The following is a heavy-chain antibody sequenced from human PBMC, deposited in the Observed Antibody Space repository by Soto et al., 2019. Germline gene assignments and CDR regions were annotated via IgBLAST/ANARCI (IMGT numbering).Heavy chain of an antibody. CDR2: ISYDGSNK. Sequence: GRPLRLSCAAPGLTFGSYGMPWVRQAPSKGLEWVAVISYDGSNKYYADSVKGRFTISRDNSKNTLYLQMNSLRAEDTAVYYCAKTGKDSSSWYLLHYFDYWGQAT. D-gene: IGHD6-13*01. V-gene: IGHV3-30*18. J-gene: IGHJ4*02. CDR1: GLTFGSYG. CDR3: AKTGKDSSSWYLLHYFDY.